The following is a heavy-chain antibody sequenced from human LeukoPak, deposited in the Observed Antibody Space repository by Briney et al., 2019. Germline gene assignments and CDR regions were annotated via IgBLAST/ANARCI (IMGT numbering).Heavy chain of an antibody. CDR1: GFTFDDYA. D-gene: IGHD2-2*02. J-gene: IGHJ4*02. V-gene: IGHV3-9*01. CDR3: AKDIQYLLLYSFDY. CDR2: ISWNSGSI. Sequence: GGSLRLSCAASGFTFDDYAMHWVRQAPGKGLEWVSGISWNSGSIGYADSVKGRFTISRDNAKNSLYLQMNSLRAEDTALYYCAKDIQYLLLYSFDYWGQGTLVTVSS.